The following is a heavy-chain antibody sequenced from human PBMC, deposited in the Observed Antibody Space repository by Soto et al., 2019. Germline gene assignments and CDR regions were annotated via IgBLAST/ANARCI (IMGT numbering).Heavy chain of an antibody. D-gene: IGHD5-12*01. CDR1: GFTFTNYA. J-gene: IGHJ4*02. CDR2: VDGSGVST. CDR3: AIDPGYSGHDGDY. Sequence: EVQLLESGGGSVQPGGSLRLSCAASGFTFTNYAMIWVRQAPGKGLAWVSAVDGSGVSTYYANSVKGRFTIPRDNSKNTLFLQMNSRRAEDTAVYYCAIDPGYSGHDGDYWGQGTLVTVSS. V-gene: IGHV3-23*01.